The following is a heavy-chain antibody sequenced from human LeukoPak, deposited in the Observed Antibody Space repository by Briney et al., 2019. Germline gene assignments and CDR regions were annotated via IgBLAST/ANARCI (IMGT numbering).Heavy chain of an antibody. J-gene: IGHJ4*02. Sequence: SETLSLTCAVYDGSFSGYYWSWIRQPPGKGLEWIGEINHSGSTNYNPSLKSRVTISVDTSKNQFSLKLSSVTAADTAVYYCARVAITFGGVIVIPYYFDYWGQGTLVTVSS. V-gene: IGHV4-34*01. CDR2: INHSGST. D-gene: IGHD3-16*02. CDR1: DGSFSGYY. CDR3: ARVAITFGGVIVIPYYFDY.